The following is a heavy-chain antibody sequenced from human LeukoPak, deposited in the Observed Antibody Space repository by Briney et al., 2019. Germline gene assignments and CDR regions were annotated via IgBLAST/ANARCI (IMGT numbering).Heavy chain of an antibody. D-gene: IGHD3-22*01. J-gene: IGHJ3*02. CDR1: GFTFSSFG. V-gene: IGHV3-30*02. Sequence: PTGGSLRLSCAAAGFTFSSFGMHWVRQAPGKGLEWVTFIRYDGSIKYYADSMKGRLTISRDNSKNTLYLQMNSLRPEDTAVYYCAKVELNSSYYTGGSFDIWGPGTTVTVSS. CDR3: AKVELNSSYYTGGSFDI. CDR2: IRYDGSIK.